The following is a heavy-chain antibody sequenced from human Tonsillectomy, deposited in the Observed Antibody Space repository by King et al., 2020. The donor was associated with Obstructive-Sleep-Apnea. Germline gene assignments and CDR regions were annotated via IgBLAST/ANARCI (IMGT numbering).Heavy chain of an antibody. CDR2: IYLDDDK. J-gene: IGHJ6*02. V-gene: IGHV2-5*02. Sequence: TLKESGPTLVKPTQTLTLTCTFSGLSLSSNAMRVAWIRQPPGKALEWLALIYLDDDKRHSPSLKSRLTITNDTSKNQVVLTMTNMDPVDTATYYCARPSGGHGMDVWGQGTTVTVSS. CDR3: ARPSGGHGMDV. CDR1: GLSLSSNAMR.